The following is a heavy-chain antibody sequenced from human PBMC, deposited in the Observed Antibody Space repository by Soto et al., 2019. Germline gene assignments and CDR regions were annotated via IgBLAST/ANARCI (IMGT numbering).Heavy chain of an antibody. D-gene: IGHD3-10*01. CDR1: GGSISSGGYY. V-gene: IGHV4-31*03. Sequence: SETLSLTCTVSGGSISSGGYYWSWIRQHPGKGLEWIGYIYYSGSTYYNPSLKSRVSISVDTSKNQFSLKLSSVTAADTAVYYCARAYGSGSYMESWYYDYWGQGTLVTVSS. J-gene: IGHJ4*02. CDR3: ARAYGSGSYMESWYYDY. CDR2: IYYSGST.